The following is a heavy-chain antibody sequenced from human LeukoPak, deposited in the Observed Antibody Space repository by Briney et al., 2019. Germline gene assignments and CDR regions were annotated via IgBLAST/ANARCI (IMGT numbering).Heavy chain of an antibody. CDR3: AKVSPVSGNYFDY. Sequence: GGSLRLSCAASGFTFSSYGMHWVRQAPGKGLEWVAVISYDGSNKYYADSVKGRFTISRDNSKNTLYLQMNSLRAKDTAVYYCAKVSPVSGNYFDYWGQGTLVTVSS. CDR1: GFTFSSYG. V-gene: IGHV3-30*18. J-gene: IGHJ4*02. CDR2: ISYDGSNK. D-gene: IGHD1-26*01.